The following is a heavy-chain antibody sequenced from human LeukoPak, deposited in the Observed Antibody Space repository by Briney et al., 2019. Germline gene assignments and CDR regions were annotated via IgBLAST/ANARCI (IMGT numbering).Heavy chain of an antibody. CDR2: ISGGDGST. D-gene: IGHD2-21*01. CDR3: AKEKTVIGTPAFDY. J-gene: IGHJ4*02. Sequence: GGSLRLSCVASGLSFSRYAMSWVRQAPGKGLEWVSGISGGDGSTYYPDSVKGRFTVSRDTSKNILFLQMNSLRAEDTAVYYCAKEKTVIGTPAFDYWGQGTLVTVSS. V-gene: IGHV3-23*01. CDR1: GLSFSRYA.